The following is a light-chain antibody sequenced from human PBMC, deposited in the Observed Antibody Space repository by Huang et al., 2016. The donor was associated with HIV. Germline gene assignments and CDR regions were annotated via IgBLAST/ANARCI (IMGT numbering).Light chain of an antibody. Sequence: DIVMTQSPLSLPVTPGEPASISCRSSQSLLHSNGYNYLDWYLQKPGQSPQLLIYLGSYRASGVPDRFSGSGSGTDFTLKISRVEAEDVGVYYCMQALQTPPYTFGQGTKQEIK. CDR2: LGS. V-gene: IGKV2-28*01. CDR1: QSLLHSNGYNY. J-gene: IGKJ2*01. CDR3: MQALQTPPYT.